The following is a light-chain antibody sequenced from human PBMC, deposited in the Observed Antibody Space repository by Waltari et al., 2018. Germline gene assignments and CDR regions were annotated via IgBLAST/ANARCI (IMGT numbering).Light chain of an antibody. CDR2: GIS. CDR3: QSYDSSLDSVV. V-gene: IGLV1-40*01. CDR1: SPNIGAGYD. Sequence: QSVLTQPPSVSGAPGQRVTISCSGSSPNIGAGYDLQWYQQLPGTAPKLLIYGISVRPSGVPNRFSHSKSGASASLAITGLQADDEGHYYCQSYDSSLDSVVFGGGTKLTVL. J-gene: IGLJ2*01.